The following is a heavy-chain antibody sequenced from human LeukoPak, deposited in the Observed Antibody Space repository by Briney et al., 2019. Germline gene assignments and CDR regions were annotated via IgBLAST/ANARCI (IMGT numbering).Heavy chain of an antibody. J-gene: IGHJ4*02. CDR3: ARALVTGTTFYYFDY. V-gene: IGHV3-20*04. D-gene: IGHD1-7*01. CDR2: INWNGGST. Sequence: GGSLRLSCAASGFTFDDYGMSWVRQAPGKGLEWVSGINWNGGSTGYADSVKGRFTISRGNAKNSLYLQMNSLRAEDTALYYCARALVTGTTFYYFDYWGQGTLVTVSS. CDR1: GFTFDDYG.